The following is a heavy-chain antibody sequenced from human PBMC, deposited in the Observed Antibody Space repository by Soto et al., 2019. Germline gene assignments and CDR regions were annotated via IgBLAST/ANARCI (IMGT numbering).Heavy chain of an antibody. CDR1: GFTFSSYA. Sequence: QVQLVESGGGVVQPGRSLRLSCAASGFTFSSYAMHWVRQAPGKGLEWVAVISYDGSNKYYAASVKGRFTISRDNSTNMLYLQMNSLRAEDTAVHYGARDRGGRGYYYYGMDVWGQGTTVTVSS. V-gene: IGHV3-30-3*01. J-gene: IGHJ6*02. D-gene: IGHD3-10*01. CDR3: ARDRGGRGYYYYGMDV. CDR2: ISYDGSNK.